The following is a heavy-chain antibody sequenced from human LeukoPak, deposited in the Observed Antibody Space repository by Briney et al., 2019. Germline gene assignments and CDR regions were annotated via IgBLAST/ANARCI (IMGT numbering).Heavy chain of an antibody. CDR2: VSYDGTNQ. V-gene: IGHV3-30*04. CDR3: ARVGEDYAWGSYLSY. D-gene: IGHD3-16*02. CDR1: GFTFSSYA. Sequence: GGPLRLSCAASGFTFSSYAMHWVRQAPGKGLEWVTVVSYDGTNQYYADSVNGRFTVSRDKSKNTLYLQMNSLRAEDTAVYYCARVGEDYAWGSYLSYRGQGTLVTVSS. J-gene: IGHJ4*02.